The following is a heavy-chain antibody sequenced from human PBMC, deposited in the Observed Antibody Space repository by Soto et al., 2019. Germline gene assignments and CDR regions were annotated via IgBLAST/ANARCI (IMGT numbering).Heavy chain of an antibody. CDR3: VSSGLADFTFMVKNFYYGLDV. CDR1: AFTFSDHG. V-gene: IGHV3-33*03. J-gene: IGHJ6*02. Sequence: QLVESGGGVVQPGGSLRLSCSATPSAFTFSDHGMHWVRQTPGKGLEWLAEIDGGNRYYADSVKGRFTISSNNSANTLCLQINGLADENTGVYYSVSSGLADFTFMVKNFYYGLDVWGHGTTLAGSS. CDR2: IDGGNR. D-gene: IGHD3-16*01.